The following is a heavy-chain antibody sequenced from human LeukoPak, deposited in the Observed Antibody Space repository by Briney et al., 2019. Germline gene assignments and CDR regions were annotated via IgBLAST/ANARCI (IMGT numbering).Heavy chain of an antibody. Sequence: ASVTVSCKASGGTFSSYAISWVRQAPGQGLEWMGGIIPIFGTANYAQKFQGRVTITADKSMSTAYMELSSLRSEDTAVYYCARGHGDYFDYWGQGTLVTVSS. V-gene: IGHV1-69*06. CDR1: GGTFSSYA. CDR3: ARGHGDYFDY. J-gene: IGHJ4*02. D-gene: IGHD4-17*01. CDR2: IIPIFGTA.